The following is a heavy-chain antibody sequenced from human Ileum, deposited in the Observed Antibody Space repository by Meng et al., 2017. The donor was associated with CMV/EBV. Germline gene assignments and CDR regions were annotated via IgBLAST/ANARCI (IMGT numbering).Heavy chain of an antibody. V-gene: IGHV4-39*01. Sequence: LPESGPGLFKHTSTLYHTCTLPGGCLSPPMSFWGWIRQTPGNGLEWLQSIDYAASTYFITSLKPRVTISADKSKTQFPMKLTTVTASDTAVYYSGHCSGGTCGAHNWFDPWGQGTLVTVSS. CDR2: IDYAAST. J-gene: IGHJ5*02. D-gene: IGHD2-15*01. CDR3: GHCSGGTCGAHNWFDP. CDR1: GGCLSPPMSF.